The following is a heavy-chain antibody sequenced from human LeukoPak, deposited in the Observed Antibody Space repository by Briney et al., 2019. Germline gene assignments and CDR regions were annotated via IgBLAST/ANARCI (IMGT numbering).Heavy chain of an antibody. CDR1: GGSINNTLFY. J-gene: IGHJ6*02. CDR2: VYYDGIN. V-gene: IGHV4-39*01. D-gene: IGHD3-10*01. Sequence: SETLSLTCTVSGGSINNTLFYWGWIRQPPGKGLEWIGTVYYDGINYSSPSLKSRVATSVDTSKNQFSLRLSSMTAADTAVYYCARHQLLWFGELFPYYGMDVWGQGTTVTVSS. CDR3: ARHQLLWFGELFPYYGMDV.